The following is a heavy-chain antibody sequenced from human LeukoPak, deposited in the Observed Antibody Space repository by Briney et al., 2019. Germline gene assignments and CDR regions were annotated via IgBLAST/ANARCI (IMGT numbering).Heavy chain of an antibody. CDR2: IRYDGSNN. D-gene: IGHD5-24*01. CDR1: GFTFSSCG. J-gene: IGHJ4*02. CDR3: ARQGWLQLNFLDY. Sequence: PGGSLRLSCAASGFTFSSCGMHWVRQAPGKGLEWVAFIRYDGSNNYYEDSVKGRFTISRDNSKNTLYLQMNSLRAEDTAVYYCARQGWLQLNFLDYWGQGALVTVSS. V-gene: IGHV3-30*02.